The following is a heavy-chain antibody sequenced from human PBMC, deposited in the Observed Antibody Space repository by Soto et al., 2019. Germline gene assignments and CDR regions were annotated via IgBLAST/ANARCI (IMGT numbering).Heavy chain of an antibody. J-gene: IGHJ5*02. CDR2: IDPSDSYT. CDR3: ARRLTGYSSSWYGGWFDP. CDR1: GYSFTSYW. D-gene: IGHD6-13*01. V-gene: IGHV5-10-1*01. Sequence: GESLKISGKGSGYSFTSYWISWVRQRPGKGLEWMGRIDPSDSYTNYSPSFQGHVTISADKSISTAYLQWSSLKASDTAMYYCARRLTGYSSSWYGGWFDPWGQGTLVTVSS.